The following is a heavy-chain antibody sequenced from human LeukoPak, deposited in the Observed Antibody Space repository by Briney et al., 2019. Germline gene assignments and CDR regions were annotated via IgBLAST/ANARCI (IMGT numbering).Heavy chain of an antibody. V-gene: IGHV3-15*07. CDR2: IKSKIDGGTI. J-gene: IGHJ4*02. D-gene: IGHD1-26*01. Sequence: GGSLRLSCAASGFSLSGAWVNWVRQAPGKGLEWVGRIKSKIDGGTIDYAAATEGRFNISRDDSRNILYLQMSGLKSEDTAVYYCTSRVGAVSGLDSWGQGTLVTVSS. CDR3: TSRVGAVSGLDS. CDR1: GFSLSGAW.